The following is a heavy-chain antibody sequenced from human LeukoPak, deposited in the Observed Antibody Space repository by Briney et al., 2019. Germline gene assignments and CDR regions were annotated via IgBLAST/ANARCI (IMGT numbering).Heavy chain of an antibody. D-gene: IGHD3-9*01. J-gene: IGHJ4*02. V-gene: IGHV4-39*07. CDR3: AKGAYTILTGHMRSVDY. CDR1: GGSLSSSYY. Sequence: SETLSLTCSVSGGSLSSSYYWGWIRQPPGKGLEWIGTMYYSGSTYYNPSLKSRVTISVDTSKNQFSLKLTSVTAADTAIYYCAKGAYTILTGHMRSVDYWGQGTLVTVSS. CDR2: MYYSGST.